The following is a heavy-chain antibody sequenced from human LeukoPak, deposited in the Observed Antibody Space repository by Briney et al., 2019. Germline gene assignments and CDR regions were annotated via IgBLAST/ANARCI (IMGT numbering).Heavy chain of an antibody. V-gene: IGHV1-2*02. CDR3: ARGYCSSTSCYRKGFDY. CDR1: GYTFTGYY. CDR2: INPNSGGT. Sequence: ASVTVSCKASGYTFTGYYMHWVRQAPGQGLEWMGWINPNSGGTNYAQKFQGRVTMTRDTSISTAYMELSRLRSDDTAVYYCARGYCSSTSCYRKGFDYWGQGTLVTVSS. J-gene: IGHJ4*02. D-gene: IGHD2-2*01.